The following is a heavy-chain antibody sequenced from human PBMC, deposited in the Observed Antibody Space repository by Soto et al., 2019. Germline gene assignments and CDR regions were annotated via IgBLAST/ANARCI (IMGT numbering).Heavy chain of an antibody. Sequence: QVRLVQSGAEVKKAGASVKVSCKASGYTFSSYGIAWVRQAPGQGLERMGRISTYNGKTNYEQKFQARVTMTTDTPTITAYIDVRSMRSDDTDLYYCARAGYATSWVGIVLTGVHGVEIDFWGQGTLVTLSS. CDR2: ISTYNGKT. CDR3: ARAGYATSWVGIVLTGVHGVEIDF. CDR1: GYTFSSYG. J-gene: IGHJ4*02. D-gene: IGHD6-13*01. V-gene: IGHV1-18*01.